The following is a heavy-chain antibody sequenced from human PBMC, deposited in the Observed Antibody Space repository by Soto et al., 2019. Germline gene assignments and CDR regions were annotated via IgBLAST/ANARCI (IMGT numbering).Heavy chain of an antibody. D-gene: IGHD3-10*01. V-gene: IGHV5-51*01. CDR3: AGGGVRGVITRTRDYYGMDV. Sequence: GESLKISCKGSGYSFTSYWIGWVRQMPGKGLECMGIIYPGDSDTRYSPSFQGQVSISADKSISTTYLQWSSLKASDTAMYYCAGGGVRGVITRTRDYYGMDVWGQGTTVTVSS. CDR2: IYPGDSDT. CDR1: GYSFTSYW. J-gene: IGHJ6*02.